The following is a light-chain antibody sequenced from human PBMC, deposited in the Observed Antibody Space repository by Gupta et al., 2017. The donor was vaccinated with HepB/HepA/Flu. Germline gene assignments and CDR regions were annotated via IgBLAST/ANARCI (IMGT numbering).Light chain of an antibody. Sequence: EIVMPQTSYSLAVSLVERATVNCKSSQNLLTSSDVEKFLAWYQHKPGQPPKLLIYSASRLNSGVPDRFSGSGSGTDFTFTISNLQAEDVAVYYCQQYHSIPWTFGQGTKVEI. CDR2: SAS. V-gene: IGKV4-1*01. CDR1: QNLLTSSDVEKF. J-gene: IGKJ1*01. CDR3: QQYHSIPWT.